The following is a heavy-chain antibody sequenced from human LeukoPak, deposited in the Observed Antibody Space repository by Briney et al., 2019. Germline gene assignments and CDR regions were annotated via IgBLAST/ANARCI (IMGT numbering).Heavy chain of an antibody. CDR3: AKARVGEAGASDY. CDR1: GFTVSSNY. J-gene: IGHJ4*02. D-gene: IGHD6-13*01. CDR2: IYSGGST. Sequence: GGSLRLSCAASGFTVSSNYMSWVRQAPGKGLEWVSVIYSGGSTYYADSVKGRFTISRDNSKNTLYLQMNSLRAEDTAVYYCAKARVGEAGASDYWGQGTLVTVSS. V-gene: IGHV3-53*01.